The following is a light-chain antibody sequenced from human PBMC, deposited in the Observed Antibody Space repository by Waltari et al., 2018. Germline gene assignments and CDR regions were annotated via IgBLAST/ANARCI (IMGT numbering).Light chain of an antibody. CDR1: QSVSSN. J-gene: IGKJ2*02. CDR3: QQYNTWPPST. Sequence: EIEMTQSPAALSVSPGERATLSCRASQSVSSNLAWYQHKPGQPPRLLISGASTRATGVPARFSGSGSGTEFTLTISSLQSEDSAIYYCQQYNTWPPSTFGQGTKLEIK. V-gene: IGKV3-15*01. CDR2: GAS.